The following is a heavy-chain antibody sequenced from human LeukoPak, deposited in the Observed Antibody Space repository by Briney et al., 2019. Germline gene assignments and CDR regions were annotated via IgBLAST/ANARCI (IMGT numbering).Heavy chain of an antibody. Sequence: SETLSLTCTVSGGSISNHFWSWIRQPAGKGLECIGRIYSTGSTDYNPSLKSRVTVSLDTSKNQFSLSLTSVTAADTAVYYCARDVALSYCGGDCLPDYWGQGILVTVSS. J-gene: IGHJ4*02. CDR1: GGSISNHF. D-gene: IGHD2-21*02. CDR3: ARDVALSYCGGDCLPDY. CDR2: IYSTGST. V-gene: IGHV4-4*07.